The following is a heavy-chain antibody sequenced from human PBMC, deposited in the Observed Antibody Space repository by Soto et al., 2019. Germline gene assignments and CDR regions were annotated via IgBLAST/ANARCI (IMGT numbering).Heavy chain of an antibody. CDR3: VKGEYYYDSSGYYPFDY. V-gene: IGHV3-64D*06. CDR2: ISTNGGST. Sequence: GGSLRLSCAASGFTVSSNYMHWVRQAPGKGLEYVSSISTNGGSTHYADSVKGRFTISRDNSKNTQYPQMSSLRADDTAVYYCVKGEYYYDSSGYYPFDYWGQGTLVTVSS. D-gene: IGHD3-22*01. J-gene: IGHJ4*02. CDR1: GFTVSSNY.